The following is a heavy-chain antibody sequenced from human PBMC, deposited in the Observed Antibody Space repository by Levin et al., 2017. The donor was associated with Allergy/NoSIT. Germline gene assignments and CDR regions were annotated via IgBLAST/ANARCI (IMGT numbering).Heavy chain of an antibody. V-gene: IGHV1-69*01. D-gene: IGHD1-26*01. CDR3: ARDAPQGATPC. J-gene: IGHJ4*02. CDR2: IIPIFGTA. CDR1: GGTFSSYA. Sequence: PGESLKISCKASGGTFSSYAISWVRQAPGQGLEWMGGIIPIFGTANYAQKFQGRVTITADESTSTAYMELSSLRSEDTAVYYCARDAPQGATPCWGQGTLVTVSS.